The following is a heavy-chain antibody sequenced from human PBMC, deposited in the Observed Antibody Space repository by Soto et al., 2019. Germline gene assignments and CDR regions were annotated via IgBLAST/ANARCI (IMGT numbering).Heavy chain of an antibody. D-gene: IGHD3-16*01. Sequence: PSETLSLTCAVYGGSFSGYFWSWIRQSPGKGLQWIGEINHSGSTNYNPSLKSRVTISVDTSRNQFSLKLTSVTAADTAVYYCTRGCGRARIPVVWGLPGDFWGQGTTVT. CDR3: TRGCGRARIPVVWGLPGDF. CDR1: GGSFSGYF. V-gene: IGHV4-34*01. J-gene: IGHJ6*02. CDR2: INHSGST.